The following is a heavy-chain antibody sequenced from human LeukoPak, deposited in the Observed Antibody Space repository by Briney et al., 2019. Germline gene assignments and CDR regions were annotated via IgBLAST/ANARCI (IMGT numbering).Heavy chain of an antibody. V-gene: IGHV3-66*02. Sequence: GGSLRPSCAASGFTVSSNYMNWVRQAPGKGLECVSLIYSGGSTYYADSVKGRFTIPRDNSKNTLYLQMHSLRAEDTAVYYCARDIAAAGGYFDYWGQGTLVTVSS. J-gene: IGHJ4*02. CDR1: GFTVSSNY. CDR2: IYSGGST. D-gene: IGHD6-13*01. CDR3: ARDIAAAGGYFDY.